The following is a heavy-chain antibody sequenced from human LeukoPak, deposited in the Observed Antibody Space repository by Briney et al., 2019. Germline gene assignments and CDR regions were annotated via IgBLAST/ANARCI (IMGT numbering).Heavy chain of an antibody. CDR3: ALLRSPYGMDV. CDR1: GDSISSSAW. CDR2: IYYSGST. D-gene: IGHD3-3*01. J-gene: IGHJ6*02. V-gene: IGHV4-4*02. Sequence: PSGTLSLTCAVSGDSISSSAWWSWVRQPPGRGLEWIAEIYYSGSTNYNPSLKSRVTISVDKSKNQSSLKLSSVTTADTAVYYCALLRSPYGMDVWGQGTTVTVSS.